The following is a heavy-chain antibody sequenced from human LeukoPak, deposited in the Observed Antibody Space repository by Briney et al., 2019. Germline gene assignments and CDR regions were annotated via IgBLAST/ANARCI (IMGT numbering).Heavy chain of an antibody. CDR2: IYYSGST. V-gene: IGHV4-39*02. D-gene: IGHD3-16*01. J-gene: IGHJ5*01. Sequence: SETLSLTCTVYGGSVSSSNYYWGWIRQPPGKGLEWIGSIYYSGSTYYNPSLKSRVTISVDTSKNYFSLKMSSVTAADTAVYYCATLRGEGEIDSWGQGTLVTVFS. CDR1: GGSVSSSNYY. CDR3: ATLRGEGEIDS.